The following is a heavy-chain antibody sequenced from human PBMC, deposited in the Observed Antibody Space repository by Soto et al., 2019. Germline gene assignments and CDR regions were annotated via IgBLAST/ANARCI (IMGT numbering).Heavy chain of an antibody. CDR2: ISAYNGNT. V-gene: IGHV1-18*01. Sequence: ASVKVSCKASGYTFTSYGISWVRQAPGQGLEWMGWISAYNGNTNYAQKLQGRVTVTTDTSTSTAYMELRSLRSDDTAVYYCARSEAYYDFWSGYYKYNWFDPWGQGTLVTVAS. J-gene: IGHJ5*02. CDR1: GYTFTSYG. D-gene: IGHD3-3*01. CDR3: ARSEAYYDFWSGYYKYNWFDP.